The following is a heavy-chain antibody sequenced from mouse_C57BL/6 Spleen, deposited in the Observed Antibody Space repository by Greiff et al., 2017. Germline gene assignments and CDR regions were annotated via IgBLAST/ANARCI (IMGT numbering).Heavy chain of an antibody. CDR1: GYTFTDYN. J-gene: IGHJ2*01. CDR3: ATWDPYFDY. Sequence: EVKLLESGPELVKPGASVKMSCKASGYTFTDYNMHWVKQSHGKSLEWIGYINPNNGGTSYNQKFKGKATLTVNKSSSTAYMELRSLTSEDSAVYYCATWDPYFDYWGQGTTLTVSS. CDR2: INPNNGGT. D-gene: IGHD4-1*01. V-gene: IGHV1-22*01.